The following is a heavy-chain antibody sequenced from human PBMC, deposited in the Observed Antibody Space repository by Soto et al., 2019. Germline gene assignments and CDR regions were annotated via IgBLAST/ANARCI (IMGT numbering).Heavy chain of an antibody. Sequence: HPGGSLRLSCAASGFTFSSYAMSWVRQAPGKGLEWVSAISGSGGSTYYADSVKGRFTISRDNSKNTLYLQMNSLRAEDTAVYYYAKMRGDYYDSSGYPGRGYWGQGTLVTVSS. D-gene: IGHD3-22*01. CDR3: AKMRGDYYDSSGYPGRGY. CDR2: ISGSGGST. CDR1: GFTFSSYA. V-gene: IGHV3-23*01. J-gene: IGHJ4*02.